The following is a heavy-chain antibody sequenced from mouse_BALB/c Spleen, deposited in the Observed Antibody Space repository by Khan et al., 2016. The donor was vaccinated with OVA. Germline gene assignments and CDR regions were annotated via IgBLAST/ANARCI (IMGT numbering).Heavy chain of an antibody. CDR1: GYTFTSYT. D-gene: IGHD2-14*01. J-gene: IGHJ3*01. CDR2: TNPSNGYT. CDR3: IRGEAYYRNDCWFSY. Sequence: VELVESGAELARPGASVKMSCKASGYTFTSYTIHWIKLRPGQGLEWIGYTNPSNGYTNYNQKFKDKATLTADKSSTTAYMQLSSLTSDDSAVYNCIRGEAYYRNDCWFSYWGQGNLF. V-gene: IGHV1-4*01.